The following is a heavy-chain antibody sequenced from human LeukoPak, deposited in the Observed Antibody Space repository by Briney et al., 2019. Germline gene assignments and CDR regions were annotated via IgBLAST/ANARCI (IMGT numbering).Heavy chain of an antibody. D-gene: IGHD3-16*01. CDR3: ARVFLSYDDYVWGSFLGFDY. CDR2: INWNGGST. Sequence: RPGGSLRLSCAASGFTFDDYGMSWVRPAPGKGLEWVSGINWNGGSTGYADSVKGRFTISRDNAKNSLYLQMNSPRAEDTALYYCARVFLSYDDYVWGSFLGFDYWGQGTLVTVSS. CDR1: GFTFDDYG. J-gene: IGHJ4*02. V-gene: IGHV3-20*04.